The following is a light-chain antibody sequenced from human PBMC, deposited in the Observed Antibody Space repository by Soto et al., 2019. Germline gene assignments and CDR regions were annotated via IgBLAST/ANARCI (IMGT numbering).Light chain of an antibody. CDR3: QQYGGSPIT. CDR2: GAS. CDR1: QSFSSTY. V-gene: IGKV3-20*01. J-gene: IGKJ5*01. Sequence: EIVLTQSPVTLTLSPGEIATLSCSASQSFSSTYLAWYQQKPGQAPRLLVYGASSRATGIPDRFSGFGSGTDFTLTISRLEPEDFAVYFCQQYGGSPITFGQGTRLEIK.